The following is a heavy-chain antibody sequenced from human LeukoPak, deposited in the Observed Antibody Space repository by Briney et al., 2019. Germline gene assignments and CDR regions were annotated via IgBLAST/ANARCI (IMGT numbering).Heavy chain of an antibody. CDR2: ISSSSSYI. CDR3: ARDSSSWHNWFDH. Sequence: PGGPRRLSCAASGFTFSSYSMNWVRQATGKGVEWVSSISSSSSYIYYADSVKGRFTISRDNAKNSLYLQMNSLRAEDTAVYYCARDSSSWHNWFDHWGQGTLVTVSS. D-gene: IGHD6-13*01. V-gene: IGHV3-21*01. CDR1: GFTFSSYS. J-gene: IGHJ5*02.